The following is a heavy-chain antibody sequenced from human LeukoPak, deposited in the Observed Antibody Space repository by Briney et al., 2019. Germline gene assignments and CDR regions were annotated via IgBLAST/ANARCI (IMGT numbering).Heavy chain of an antibody. Sequence: KPSETLSLTCTVSGGSISSYFWTWIRQPPGKGLEWIGYIYYSGSTNYNPSLKNRVTISLDTSKNQFSLNLSSVTAADTAVYYCARDRRYYYGSGSADAFDIWGQGTLVTVPS. D-gene: IGHD3-10*01. J-gene: IGHJ3*02. CDR3: ARDRRYYYGSGSADAFDI. V-gene: IGHV4-59*01. CDR1: GGSISSYF. CDR2: IYYSGST.